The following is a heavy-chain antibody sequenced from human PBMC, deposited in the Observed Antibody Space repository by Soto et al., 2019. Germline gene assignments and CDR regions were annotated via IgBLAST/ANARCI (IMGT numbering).Heavy chain of an antibody. Sequence: QVQLVESGGGVVQPGRSLRLSCAASGFTFSSYAMHWVRQAPGKGLEWVAVISYDGSNKYYADSVKGRFTISRDNSKNTLYLQMSSLRAEDTAVYYCAREWVTMVRVYYYGMDVWGQGTTVTVSS. CDR1: GFTFSSYA. J-gene: IGHJ6*02. V-gene: IGHV3-30-3*01. CDR3: AREWVTMVRVYYYGMDV. CDR2: ISYDGSNK. D-gene: IGHD3-10*01.